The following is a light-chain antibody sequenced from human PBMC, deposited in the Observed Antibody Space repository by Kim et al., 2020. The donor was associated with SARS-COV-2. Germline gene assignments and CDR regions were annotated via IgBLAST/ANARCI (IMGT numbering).Light chain of an antibody. J-gene: IGKJ1*01. CDR3: QQSYTTPRT. V-gene: IGKV1-39*01. CDR2: AAS. CDR1: QSISNY. Sequence: ASVGDRVTITCRAGQSISNYLNWYQQKPGKAPKLLIYAASSLQSGVPSRFSGSGSGTDFTLTISSLQPEDFATYYCQQSYTTPRTFGQGTKVDIK.